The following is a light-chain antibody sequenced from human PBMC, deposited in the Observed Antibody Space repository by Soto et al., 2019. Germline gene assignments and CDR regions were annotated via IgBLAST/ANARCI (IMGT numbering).Light chain of an antibody. J-gene: IGLJ1*01. CDR3: SSYTSTSTPCV. V-gene: IGLV2-14*01. CDR2: EVS. Sequence: QSVLTQPASVSGSPGQSITISCTGTSSDVGGFNYVSWYQQHPGKAPELMIYEVSNRPSGISNRFSGSKSGNTASLTISGLQAEDEADYYCSSYTSTSTPCVFGPGTKVTVL. CDR1: SSDVGGFNY.